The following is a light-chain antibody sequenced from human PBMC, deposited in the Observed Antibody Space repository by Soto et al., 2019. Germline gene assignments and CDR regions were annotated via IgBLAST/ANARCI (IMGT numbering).Light chain of an antibody. Sequence: TQSPSTLSLSPGERATLSCRASQSVSSSYLAWYQQKPGQAPRLLIYGASSRATGIPDRFSGSGSGTDCTLTISRLEPEDFAVYYCQQYGSSPPSTFGQGTKVDIK. CDR3: QQYGSSPPST. J-gene: IGKJ1*01. CDR2: GAS. CDR1: QSVSSSY. V-gene: IGKV3-20*01.